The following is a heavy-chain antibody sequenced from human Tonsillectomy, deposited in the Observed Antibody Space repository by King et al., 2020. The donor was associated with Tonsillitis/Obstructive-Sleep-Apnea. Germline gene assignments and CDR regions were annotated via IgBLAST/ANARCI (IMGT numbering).Heavy chain of an antibody. J-gene: IGHJ4*02. CDR3: AREYNSYYDY. CDR2: ISYRGLT. CDR1: GDSITNGDYF. D-gene: IGHD3-10*01. Sequence: QLQESGPRLVKPSQTLSLTCTVSGDSITNGDYFWSWIRQLPGEGLEWIGYISYRGLTYGNPSLKSRVTLSLDTSKNQFSLNLTSVTAADTALYYCAREYNSYYDYWGQGTLLTVSS. V-gene: IGHV4-31*03.